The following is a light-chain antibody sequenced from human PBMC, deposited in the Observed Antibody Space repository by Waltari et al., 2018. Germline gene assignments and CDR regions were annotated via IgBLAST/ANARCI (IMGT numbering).Light chain of an antibody. CDR3: CSYAGSYTSGV. J-gene: IGLJ1*01. CDR2: DVR. CDR1: SSDVGGYNY. V-gene: IGLV2-11*01. Sequence: QSALTQPRSVSGSPGQSVTISCTGTSSDVGGYNYVSWYPQHPGKAPKLMIYDVRKRPSGVPDRFSGSKSGNTASLTISGLQAEDEADYYCCSYAGSYTSGVFGTGTKVTVL.